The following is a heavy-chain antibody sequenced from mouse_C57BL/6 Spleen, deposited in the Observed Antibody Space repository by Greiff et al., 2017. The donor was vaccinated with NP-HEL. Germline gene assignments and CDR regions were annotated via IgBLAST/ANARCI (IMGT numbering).Heavy chain of an antibody. Sequence: VQLQQSGPELVKPGASVKIPCKASGYTFTDYNMDWVKQSPGKSLEWIGDINPNNGGTIYNQKFKGKATLTVDKSSSTAYMELRSLTSEDSAVYYCARRYYGSSYYFDYWGQGTTLTVSS. CDR2: INPNNGGT. D-gene: IGHD1-1*01. CDR3: ARRYYGSSYYFDY. V-gene: IGHV1-18*01. CDR1: GYTFTDYN. J-gene: IGHJ2*01.